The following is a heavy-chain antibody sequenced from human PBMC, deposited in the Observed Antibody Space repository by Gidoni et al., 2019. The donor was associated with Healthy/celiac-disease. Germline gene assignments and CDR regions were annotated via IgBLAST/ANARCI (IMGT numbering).Heavy chain of an antibody. CDR1: GCTCCGYA. J-gene: IGHJ4*02. CDR2: IRSKANSYAT. V-gene: IGHV3-73*02. CDR3: TRSNYYDSSGYYYHPFDY. D-gene: IGHD3-22*01. Sequence: EVQLVESGGGLVEPGGARELSCAAVGCTCCGYALNWVRQASGKGLECVGRIRSKANSYATAYAASVKGRFTISRDDSKNTAYLQMNSLKTEDTAVYYCTRSNYYDSSGYYYHPFDYWGQGTLVTVSS.